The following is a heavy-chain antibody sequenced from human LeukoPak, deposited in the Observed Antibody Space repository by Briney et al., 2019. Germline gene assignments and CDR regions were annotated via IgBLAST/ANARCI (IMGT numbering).Heavy chain of an antibody. CDR2: ISWNSGSI. CDR1: GFTFDGYA. D-gene: IGHD6-19*01. J-gene: IGHJ4*02. Sequence: PGGSLRLSCAASGFTFDGYAMHWVRQAPGKGLEWVSGISWNSGSIGYADSVKSRFTISRDNAKNSLYLQMNSLRAEDMALYYCAKGQGYSSGWYYFDYWGQGTLVTVSS. V-gene: IGHV3-9*03. CDR3: AKGQGYSSGWYYFDY.